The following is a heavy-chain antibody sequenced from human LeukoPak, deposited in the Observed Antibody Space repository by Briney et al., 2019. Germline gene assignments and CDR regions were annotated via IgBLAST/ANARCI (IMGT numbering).Heavy chain of an antibody. J-gene: IGHJ4*02. V-gene: IGHV3-23*01. D-gene: IGHD4-11*01. CDR3: AKAKSYYSNYDY. CDR1: GFTFSNYG. CDR2: ISGSGANT. Sequence: PGGSLRLSCAASGFTFSNYGMSWVRQAPGKGLEWVSVISGSGANTYYADSVKGRFTISRDNSKNTLYLQVNSLRAEDTAVYYCAKAKSYYSNYDYWDQGTLVTVSS.